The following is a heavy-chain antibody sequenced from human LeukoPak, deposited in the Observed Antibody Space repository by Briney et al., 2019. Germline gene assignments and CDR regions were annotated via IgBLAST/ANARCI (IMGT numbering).Heavy chain of an antibody. V-gene: IGHV3-21*04. CDR2: ISSSSSYI. CDR3: ARVERGMATSGPFDY. J-gene: IGHJ4*02. CDR1: GFTFSSYT. Sequence: PGGSLRLSCAASGFTFSSYTMNWVRQAPGKGLEWVSSISSSSSYIYYADSVKGRLTISRDNAKNSLYLQMNSLRVDDTAVYYCARVERGMATSGPFDYWRQGTLVSVFS. D-gene: IGHD5-24*01.